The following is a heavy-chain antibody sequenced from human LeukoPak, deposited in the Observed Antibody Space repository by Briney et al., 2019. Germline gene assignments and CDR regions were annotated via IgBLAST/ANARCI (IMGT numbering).Heavy chain of an antibody. V-gene: IGHV3-21*01. Sequence: PGGSLRLSCAASGFTFSSYSMNWVRQAPGKGLEWVSSISSSSSYIYYADSVKGRFTISGDNAKNSLYLQMSSLRAEDTAVYYCARERIFSGSYSDYWGQGTLVTVSS. CDR3: ARERIFSGSYSDY. CDR1: GFTFSSYS. CDR2: ISSSSSYI. J-gene: IGHJ4*02. D-gene: IGHD3-10*02.